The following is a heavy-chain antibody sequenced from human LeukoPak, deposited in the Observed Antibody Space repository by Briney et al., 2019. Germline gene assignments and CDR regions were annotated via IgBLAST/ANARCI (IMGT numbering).Heavy chain of an antibody. CDR3: ARDQVAAAGLFDY. CDR1: GFTFSSYA. Sequence: PGGSLRLSCAASGFTFSSYAMHWVRQAPGKGLEWVAVISYDGSNKYYADSVKGRFTISRDNSKNTLYLQMNSLRAEDTAVYYCARDQVAAAGLFDYWGQGTLVTVSS. J-gene: IGHJ4*02. CDR2: ISYDGSNK. V-gene: IGHV3-30-3*01. D-gene: IGHD6-13*01.